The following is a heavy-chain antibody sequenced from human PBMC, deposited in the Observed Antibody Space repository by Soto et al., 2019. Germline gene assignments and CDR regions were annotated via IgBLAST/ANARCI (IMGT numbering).Heavy chain of an antibody. D-gene: IGHD2-15*01. J-gene: IGHJ6*02. V-gene: IGHV1-69*13. CDR1: GGTFSSYA. Sequence: ASVKVSCKASGGTFSSYAISWVRQAPGQGLEWMGGIIPIFGTANYAQKFQGRVTITADESTSTAYMELSSLRSEDTAVYYCASDGYCSGGSCYSGVTASYYYGMDVWGQGTTVTVSS. CDR2: IIPIFGTA. CDR3: ASDGYCSGGSCYSGVTASYYYGMDV.